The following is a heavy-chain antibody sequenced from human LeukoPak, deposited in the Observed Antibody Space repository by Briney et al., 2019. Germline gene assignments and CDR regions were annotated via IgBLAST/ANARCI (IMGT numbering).Heavy chain of an antibody. CDR3: ARQSGYCSSTSCYAWFDP. CDR1: GGSISSSSYY. J-gene: IGHJ5*02. Sequence: KPSETLSLTCTVSGGSISSSSYYWGWIRQPPGKGLEWIGSIYYSGSTYYNPSLKSRATISVDTSKNQFSLKLSSVTAADTAVYYCARQSGYCSSTSCYAWFDPWGQGTLVTVSS. CDR2: IYYSGST. D-gene: IGHD2-2*01. V-gene: IGHV4-39*01.